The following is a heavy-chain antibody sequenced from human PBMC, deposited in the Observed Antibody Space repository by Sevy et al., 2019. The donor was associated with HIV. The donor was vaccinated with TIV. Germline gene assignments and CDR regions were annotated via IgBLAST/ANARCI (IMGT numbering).Heavy chain of an antibody. CDR1: GFTFSTYA. CDR3: EKDPVLVLDYYAMDV. J-gene: IGHJ6*02. Sequence: GGSLRLSCAASGFTFSTYAMHWVRQAPGKGLEWVAFIRYDGSNKYYADSVKGRFTISRDNSKNTLYLQMNSLRAEDTAVYYCEKDPVLVLDYYAMDVWGQGTTVTVSS. CDR2: IRYDGSNK. D-gene: IGHD2-8*02. V-gene: IGHV3-30*02.